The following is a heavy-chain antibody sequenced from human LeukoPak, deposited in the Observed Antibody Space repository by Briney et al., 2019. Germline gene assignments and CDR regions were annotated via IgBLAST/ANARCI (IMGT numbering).Heavy chain of an antibody. Sequence: LGGSLRLSCAASGFTFSSYSMNWVRQAPGKGLEWVSSISSSSSYIYYADSVKGRFTISRDNAKNSLCLQMNSLRAEDTAVYYCARDSPAPPQPYDFWSGSYGMDVWGQGTTVTVSS. J-gene: IGHJ6*02. V-gene: IGHV3-21*01. CDR1: GFTFSSYS. CDR3: ARDSPAPPQPYDFWSGSYGMDV. D-gene: IGHD3-3*01. CDR2: ISSSSSYI.